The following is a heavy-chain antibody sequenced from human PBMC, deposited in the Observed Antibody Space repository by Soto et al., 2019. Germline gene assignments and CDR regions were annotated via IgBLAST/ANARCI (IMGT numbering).Heavy chain of an antibody. CDR3: AGGVYAIRYTPYFDY. Sequence: PGGSRTLSCAPAAFTFSSQAMSWVHPAPGKGLEWFSAISGTAGSTNYADSVKGRFTISRDNSKSTLYLQMNSLRAADTAGYYCAGGVYAIRYTPYFDYWGQGTLVTVSS. J-gene: IGHJ4*02. CDR1: AFTFSSQA. CDR2: ISGTAGST. V-gene: IGHV3-23*01. D-gene: IGHD2-8*01.